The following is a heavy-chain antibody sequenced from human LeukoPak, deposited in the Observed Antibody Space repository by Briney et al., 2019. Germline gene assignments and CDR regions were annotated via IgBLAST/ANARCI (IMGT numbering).Heavy chain of an antibody. D-gene: IGHD4-17*01. CDR3: ARAPPPVPPIFDS. V-gene: IGHV4-4*07. CDR2: IYPGESIYASEKT. Sequence: PAETLSLTCSVAGVSISADYWSWIRQPAGRGLEWIGRIYPGESIYASEKTNYNPSLKSRVSMSGDTCKNQVSLTLRSVTAADTAVYYCARAPPPVPPIFDSWGQGTLVTVSS. J-gene: IGHJ4*02. CDR1: GVSISADY.